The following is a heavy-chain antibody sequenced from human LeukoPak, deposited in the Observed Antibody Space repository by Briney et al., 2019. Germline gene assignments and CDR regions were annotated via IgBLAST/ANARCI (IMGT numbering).Heavy chain of an antibody. Sequence: SDTVSLTSSVSCGSIRCPHWICPGPPRGQGRVDRRYLYHCGSTNYNRSLKSRVTISVDPSKNQCSLMLTAVTAADTAVYYCARGLTYYFDSSGYYVTDDFDIWGQGTMVTVSS. CDR3: ARGLTYYFDSSGYYVTDDFDI. CDR2: LYHCGST. J-gene: IGHJ3*02. CDR1: CGSIRCPH. D-gene: IGHD3-22*01. V-gene: IGHV4-59*11.